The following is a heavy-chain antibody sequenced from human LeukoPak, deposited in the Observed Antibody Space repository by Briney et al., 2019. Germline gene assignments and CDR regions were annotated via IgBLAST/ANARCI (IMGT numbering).Heavy chain of an antibody. Sequence: GASVKVSCKTSGYTLTRYYMHWVRQAPGQEREWMGWINPHRGGTKYAQKIRGRVTMTRDTSISTAYMELSRLRSDDTAVYYCARLFSSWYEEGRYYYYYGMDVWGQGTAVTVSS. V-gene: IGHV1-2*02. J-gene: IGHJ6*02. CDR3: ARLFSSWYEEGRYYYYYGMDV. CDR1: GYTLTRYY. CDR2: INPHRGGT. D-gene: IGHD6-13*01.